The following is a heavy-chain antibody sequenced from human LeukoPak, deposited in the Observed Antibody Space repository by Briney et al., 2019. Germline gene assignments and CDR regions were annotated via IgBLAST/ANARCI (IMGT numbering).Heavy chain of an antibody. CDR3: ASQDSSGYYSWDY. J-gene: IGHJ4*02. V-gene: IGHV3-48*03. D-gene: IGHD3-22*01. Sequence: PGGSLRLSCAASGFTFSSYEMNWVRQAPGKGLEWVLYISSSGSTIYYADSVKGRFTISRDNAKNSLYLQMNSLRAEDTAVYYCASQDSSGYYSWDYWGQGTLVTVSS. CDR1: GFTFSSYE. CDR2: ISSSGSTI.